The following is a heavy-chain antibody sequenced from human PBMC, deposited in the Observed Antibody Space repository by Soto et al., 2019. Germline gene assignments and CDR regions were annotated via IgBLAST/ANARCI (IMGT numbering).Heavy chain of an antibody. J-gene: IGHJ4*02. D-gene: IGHD6-13*01. CDR3: AKGFGGGSWSHLDY. CDR2: ISGSGGST. CDR1: GFTFSSYA. Sequence: GVSLRLSCAASGFTFSSYAMSWVRQAPGKGLEWVSAISGSGGSTYYADSVKGRFTISRDNSKNTLYLQMNSLRAEDTAVYYCAKGFGGGSWSHLDYWGQGTLVTVSS. V-gene: IGHV3-23*01.